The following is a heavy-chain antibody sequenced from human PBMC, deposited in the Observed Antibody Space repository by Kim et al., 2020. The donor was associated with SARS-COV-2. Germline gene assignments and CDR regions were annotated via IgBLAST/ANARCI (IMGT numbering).Heavy chain of an antibody. V-gene: IGHV3-30*04. J-gene: IGHJ6*02. CDR3: ARSALGNYYYGMDV. CDR1: GLTFSSYA. Sequence: GGSLRLSCAASGLTFSSYAMHWVRQAPGKGLEWVAVISYDGSNKYYADSVKGRFTISRDNSKNTLYLQMNSLRAEDTAVYYCARSALGNYYYGMDVWGQG. CDR2: ISYDGSNK.